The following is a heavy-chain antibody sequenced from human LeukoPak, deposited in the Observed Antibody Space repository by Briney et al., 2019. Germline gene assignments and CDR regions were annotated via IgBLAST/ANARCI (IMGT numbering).Heavy chain of an antibody. CDR2: IYSGGST. Sequence: GGSLRLSCAASGFTVRTNYMSWVRQAPGKGLEWVSVIYSGGSTYNADSVKGRFTISRDNSKNTLYLQMNSLRAEDTAFYYCARGVVVPAGNGAFDIWGQGTMVTVSS. CDR3: ARGVVVPAGNGAFDI. CDR1: GFTVRTNY. D-gene: IGHD2-2*01. V-gene: IGHV3-53*01. J-gene: IGHJ3*02.